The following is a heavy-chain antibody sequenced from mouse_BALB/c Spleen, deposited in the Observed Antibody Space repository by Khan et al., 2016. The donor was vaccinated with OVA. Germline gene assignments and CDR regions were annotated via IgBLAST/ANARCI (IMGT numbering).Heavy chain of an antibody. D-gene: IGHD2-4*01. CDR2: IWSAGST. CDR1: GFSLTNYS. J-gene: IGHJ3*01. CDR3: ARRGYDYGRGALFAY. Sequence: QVQLKESGPGLVQPSQSLSITCTVSGFSLTNYSVHWVRQSPGKGLEWLGVIWSAGSTDYNAAFISRLTIIKDNSRSPVFFKMNSLQPKDTAIYYCARRGYDYGRGALFAYWGQGTLVTVSA. V-gene: IGHV2-2*02.